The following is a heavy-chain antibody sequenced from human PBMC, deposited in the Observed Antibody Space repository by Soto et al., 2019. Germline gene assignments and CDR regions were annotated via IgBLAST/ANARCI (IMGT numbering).Heavy chain of an antibody. V-gene: IGHV1-18*01. D-gene: IGHD1-1*01. CDR3: VRGGILEANRPYYYYGLDV. J-gene: IGHJ6*02. CDR1: GYTFSTYG. Sequence: VHLVQSGAEVEKPGASVTVSCKVFGYTFSTYGLSWVRQAPGQGLEWMGWVSPYNGNTYYAPGLQGRVTMTTDTSTNTAYMSLRSLRSDDTAIYYCVRGGILEANRPYYYYGLDVWGQGTPVTVSS. CDR2: VSPYNGNT.